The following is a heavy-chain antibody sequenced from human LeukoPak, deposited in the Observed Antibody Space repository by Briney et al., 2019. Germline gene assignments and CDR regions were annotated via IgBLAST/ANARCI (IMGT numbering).Heavy chain of an antibody. Sequence: GGSLRLSCAASGFTFSSYGMHWVRQAPGKGLEWVAVIWYDGSNKYYADSVKGRFTISRDNSKNTLYLQMNSLRAEDTAVYSCAKDLTTGTLSFDYWGQGTLVTVSS. J-gene: IGHJ4*02. CDR1: GFTFSSYG. D-gene: IGHD1-1*01. V-gene: IGHV3-33*06. CDR3: AKDLTTGTLSFDY. CDR2: IWYDGSNK.